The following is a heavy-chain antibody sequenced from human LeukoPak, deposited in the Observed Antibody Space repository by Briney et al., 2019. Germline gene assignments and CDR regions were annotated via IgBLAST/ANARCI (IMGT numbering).Heavy chain of an antibody. Sequence: GESLKISCKGSGYSFTSYWIGWVRQMPGKGLEWMGIIYPGDSDTRYSPSFQGQVTISADKSISTAYLQWSSLKASDTAMYYRARPLGLVGWMAPPGYRGQGTLVTVSS. CDR1: GYSFTSYW. CDR3: ARPLGLVGWMAPPGY. J-gene: IGHJ4*02. V-gene: IGHV5-51*01. CDR2: IYPGDSDT. D-gene: IGHD6-19*01.